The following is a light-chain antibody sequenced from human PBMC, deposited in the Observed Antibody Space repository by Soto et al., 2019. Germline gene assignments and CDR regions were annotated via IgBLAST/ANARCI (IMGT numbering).Light chain of an antibody. Sequence: QSVLTQPPSASGTPGQRVTISCSGSSSNIGSNYVYWYQQLPGTAPNLFIYRNNQRPSGVPDRFSGSQSGTSASLAISGLRSEDKADYSCAGWDDSLSGYVFGTGTQLTVL. CDR3: AGWDDSLSGYV. J-gene: IGLJ1*01. CDR2: RNN. CDR1: SSNIGSNY. V-gene: IGLV1-47*01.